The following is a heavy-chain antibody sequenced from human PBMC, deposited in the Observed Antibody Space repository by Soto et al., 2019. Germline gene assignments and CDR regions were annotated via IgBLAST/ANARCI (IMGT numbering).Heavy chain of an antibody. CDR3: ARLGDCSGGSCFSRYYYHGMDV. J-gene: IGHJ6*02. CDR1: GYSLATYW. CDR2: IDPSDSYI. V-gene: IGHV5-10-1*01. Sequence: GESLKISCKSSGYSLATYWITWVRQMPGKGLEWMGRIDPSDSYINYGPSFQGRVTISADKSLNTAYLQWSSLEASDTAMYYCARLGDCSGGSCFSRYYYHGMDVWGQGTTVTAP. D-gene: IGHD2-15*01.